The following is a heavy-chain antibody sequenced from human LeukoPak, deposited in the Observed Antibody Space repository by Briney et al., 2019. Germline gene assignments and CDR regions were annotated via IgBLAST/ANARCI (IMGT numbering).Heavy chain of an antibody. Sequence: GASVKVSCKASGDTFTAYYIHWVRQAPGQGLEWMGRLNPNSGGTNYAQKFKGRVTMTRDTSISTAYMEVSRLTSDDTAVYYCTRDDYYDSSTEDYWGQGTLVTVSS. J-gene: IGHJ4*02. D-gene: IGHD3-22*01. CDR3: TRDDYYDSSTEDY. CDR1: GDTFTAYY. V-gene: IGHV1-2*06. CDR2: LNPNSGGT.